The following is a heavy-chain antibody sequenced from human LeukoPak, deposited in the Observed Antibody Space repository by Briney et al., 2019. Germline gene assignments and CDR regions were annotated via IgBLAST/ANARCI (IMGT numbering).Heavy chain of an antibody. D-gene: IGHD2-2*01. Sequence: GGSLRLSCAASGFTFSTYWMNWVRQAPGKGLEWVSSISSSSSYIYYADSVKGRFTISRDNAKNSLYLQMNSLRAEDTAVYYCAREYCSSTSCSYYFDYWGQGTLVTVSS. CDR3: AREYCSSTSCSYYFDY. CDR1: GFTFSTYW. J-gene: IGHJ4*02. CDR2: ISSSSSYI. V-gene: IGHV3-21*01.